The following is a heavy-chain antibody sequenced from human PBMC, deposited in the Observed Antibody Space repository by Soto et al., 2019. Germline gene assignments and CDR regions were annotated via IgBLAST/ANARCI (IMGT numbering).Heavy chain of an antibody. CDR2: IIPIFGTA. J-gene: IGHJ3*02. CDR1: GGTFSSYA. V-gene: IGHV1-69*13. D-gene: IGHD2-15*01. CDR3: ARVTLGYCSGGSCYGAFDI. Sequence: SVKVSCQASGGTFSSYAISWVRQAPGQGLDWMGGIIPIFGTANYAQKFQGRVTITADESTSTAYMELSSLRSEDTAVYYCARVTLGYCSGGSCYGAFDIWGQGTMVTVSS.